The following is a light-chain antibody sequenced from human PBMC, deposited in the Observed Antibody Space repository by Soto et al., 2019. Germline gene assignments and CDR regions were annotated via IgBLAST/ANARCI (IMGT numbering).Light chain of an antibody. CDR2: DTS. Sequence: QAVVTQEPSLTVSPGGTVTLTCGSSTGAVTSGHYPYWFQQKPGQAPRTLIYDTSNKHSWTPARFSGSLLGGKAALTLSGPQPEDEAESYCLLSYSGARQRYVFGTGTKLTVL. V-gene: IGLV7-46*01. CDR3: LLSYSGARQRYV. CDR1: TGAVTSGHY. J-gene: IGLJ1*01.